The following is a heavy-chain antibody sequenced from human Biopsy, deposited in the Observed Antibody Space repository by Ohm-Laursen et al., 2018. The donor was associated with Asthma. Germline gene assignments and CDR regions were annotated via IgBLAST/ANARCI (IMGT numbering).Heavy chain of an antibody. CDR1: GFSFDDYA. CDR3: ARDMGAGPNQPPSGSGSSHLYGMDV. V-gene: IGHV3-9*01. Sequence: SLRLSCSAAGFSFDDYAMFWVRQAPGKGLEWVSGISWNSGTIGYADSVKGRFTISRDNANNSLYLQMNSLGPEDTAVYYCARDMGAGPNQPPSGSGSSHLYGMDVWGQGTTVTVSS. J-gene: IGHJ6*02. CDR2: ISWNSGTI. D-gene: IGHD3-10*01.